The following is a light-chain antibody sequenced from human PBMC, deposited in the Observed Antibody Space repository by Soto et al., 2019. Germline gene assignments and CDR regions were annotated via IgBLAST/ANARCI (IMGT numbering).Light chain of an antibody. CDR2: WAS. CDR3: QQYFSYPLT. V-gene: IGKV4-1*01. J-gene: IGKJ4*01. CDR1: QTISYTSINKTY. Sequence: DIVMTPSPDSLAVSLGERANLSCKSSQTISYTSINKTYLAWYQQRPGQPPKLLIYWASIRGSGVPDRLSGSGFGTDFTLTISSLQTEDVAVYYCQQYFSYPLTFGGGTKVDNK.